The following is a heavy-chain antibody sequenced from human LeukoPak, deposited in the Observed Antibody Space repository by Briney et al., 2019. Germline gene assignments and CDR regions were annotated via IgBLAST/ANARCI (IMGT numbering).Heavy chain of an antibody. V-gene: IGHV1-69*04. Sequence: GASVKVSCKASGGTFATSAITWVRQAPGQGREWMGRIIPVLSIANYAQKFQGRLTISADKSTTTAYMELSSLRSEDTAVYYCARDGSTVTKYWYFDLWGRGTLVAVSS. CDR3: ARDGSTVTKYWYFDL. CDR2: IIPVLSIA. J-gene: IGHJ2*01. D-gene: IGHD4-17*01. CDR1: GGTFATSA.